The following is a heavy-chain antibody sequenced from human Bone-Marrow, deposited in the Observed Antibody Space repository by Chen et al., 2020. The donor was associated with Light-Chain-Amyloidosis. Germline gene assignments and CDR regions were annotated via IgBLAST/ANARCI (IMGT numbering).Heavy chain of an antibody. D-gene: IGHD2-21*02. CDR1: GFTFSNAW. V-gene: IGHV3-15*01. CDR2: IKSKTDGGTT. J-gene: IGHJ3*02. CDR3: TTEVYCGGDCYSIDAFDI. Sequence: EVQLVESGGGLVKPGGSLRLSCAASGFTFSNAWMSWVRQAPGKGLEWVCRIKSKTDGGTTDYAAPVKGRFTISRDDSKNTLYLQMNSLTTEDTAVYYCTTEVYCGGDCYSIDAFDIWGQGTMVTVSS.